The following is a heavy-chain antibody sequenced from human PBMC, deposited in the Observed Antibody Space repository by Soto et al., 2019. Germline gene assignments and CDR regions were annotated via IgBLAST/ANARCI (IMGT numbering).Heavy chain of an antibody. CDR1: GYTFTSYG. CDR3: AIQGDVPYSYSGLHV. J-gene: IGHJ6*02. D-gene: IGHD2-21*02. V-gene: IGHV1-18*01. Sequence: QVQLVQSGGEVKKPGASVKVSCKASGYTFTSYGISWVRQAPGQGLEWMGWISGYNGKTNYAQKVQDRVTMTTDTPTSTVYMELRSLRFYDTAVYYCAIQGDVPYSYSGLHVWGQRTTVTVSS. CDR2: ISGYNGKT.